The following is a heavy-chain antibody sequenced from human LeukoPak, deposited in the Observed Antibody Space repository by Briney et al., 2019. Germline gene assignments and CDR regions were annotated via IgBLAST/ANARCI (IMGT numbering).Heavy chain of an antibody. CDR3: AKDIGSYYDY. D-gene: IGHD3-10*01. J-gene: IGHJ4*02. CDR2: IQYDGSKK. V-gene: IGHV3-30*02. Sequence: GGSLRLSCVASGFTFSSNGMHWVRQAPGKGLEWVTFIQYDGSKKYYADSVKGRFTISRDNSKNTLYLEMNSLRAEDTAVYYCAKDIGSYYDYWGQGILVTVSP. CDR1: GFTFSSNG.